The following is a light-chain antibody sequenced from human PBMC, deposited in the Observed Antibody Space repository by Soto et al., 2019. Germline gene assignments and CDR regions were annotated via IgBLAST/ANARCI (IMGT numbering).Light chain of an antibody. CDR2: ADN. CDR3: QSYDTSLSGVI. V-gene: IGLV1-40*01. Sequence: QSILTQTPSVSGAPGQKITMSCTGSSSNIGAGYDVHWYQQIPGAAPRLLISADNNRPSGVPDRFSASKSGTSASLAITGLQAEDEANYYCQSYDTSLSGVIFGAGTKPPS. CDR1: SSNIGAGYD. J-gene: IGLJ2*01.